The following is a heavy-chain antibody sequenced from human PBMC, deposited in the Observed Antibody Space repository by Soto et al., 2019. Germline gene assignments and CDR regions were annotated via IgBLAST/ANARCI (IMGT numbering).Heavy chain of an antibody. D-gene: IGHD6-19*01. CDR1: GYSFTSYW. J-gene: IGHJ6*02. CDR3: ARQTIAVANYYYYGMDV. Sequence: KISCKGSGYSFTSYWIGWVRQMPGKGLEWMGIIYPGDSDTRYSPSFQGQVTISADKSISTAYLQWSSLKASDTAMYYCARQTIAVANYYYYGMDVWGQGTTVTVS. CDR2: IYPGDSDT. V-gene: IGHV5-51*01.